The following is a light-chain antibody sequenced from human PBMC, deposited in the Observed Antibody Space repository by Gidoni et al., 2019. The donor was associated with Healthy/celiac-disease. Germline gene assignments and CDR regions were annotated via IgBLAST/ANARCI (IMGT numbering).Light chain of an antibody. Sequence: SYVLTQPPAVSVDPGKTARITCGGNNVGSKSVHWYQQKPGQAPVLVIYYDTDRPSGTPERFSGSNSGNTATLTISRVEAGDEAAYYCQVWDSSSESVVFGGGTTLTVL. CDR3: QVWDSSSESVV. V-gene: IGLV3-21*04. CDR2: YDT. J-gene: IGLJ2*01. CDR1: NVGSKS.